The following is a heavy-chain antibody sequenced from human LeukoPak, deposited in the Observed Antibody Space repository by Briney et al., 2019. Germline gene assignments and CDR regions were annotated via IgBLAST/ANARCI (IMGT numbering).Heavy chain of an antibody. CDR2: ISSSCNTI. J-gene: IGHJ6*03. CDR1: GFTFSDYS. Sequence: GGSLRLSCAASGFTFSDYSMNWVRQAPGKGLQWVSFISSSCNTIYYADSVKGRFTISRDNAENSLYLQMNSLRAEDTAVYYCARAYSTYHMDVWGKGTTVTVSS. V-gene: IGHV3-48*01. CDR3: ARAYSTYHMDV. D-gene: IGHD4-11*01.